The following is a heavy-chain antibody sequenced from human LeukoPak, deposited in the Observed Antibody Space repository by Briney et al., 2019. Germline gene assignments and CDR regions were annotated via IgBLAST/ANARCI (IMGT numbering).Heavy chain of an antibody. V-gene: IGHV4-4*07. J-gene: IGHJ3*02. CDR2: IYPSSFT. D-gene: IGHD4-17*01. CDR1: GGSMNTYY. CDR3: ASVSLYGDYDDRAFDI. Sequence: SETLSLTCTVSGGSMNTYYWTWIRQPAGKGLQWIGYIYPSSFTNYNPSLESRVTISVDTSKNQFSLKLSSVTAADTAVYYCASVSLYGDYDDRAFDIWGQGTMVTASS.